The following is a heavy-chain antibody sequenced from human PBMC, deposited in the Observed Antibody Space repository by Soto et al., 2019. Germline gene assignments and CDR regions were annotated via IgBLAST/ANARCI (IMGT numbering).Heavy chain of an antibody. CDR3: ASRYCSGGSCYYGPDY. V-gene: IGHV4-34*01. J-gene: IGHJ4*02. CDR1: GGSFSGYY. CDR2: INHRGST. Sequence: SETLSLTCAVYGGSFSGYYWSWIRQPPGKGLEWIGEINHRGSTNYNPSLKSRATISVDTSKNQFSLKLSSVTAADTAVYYCASRYCSGGSCYYGPDYWGQGTLVTVSS. D-gene: IGHD2-15*01.